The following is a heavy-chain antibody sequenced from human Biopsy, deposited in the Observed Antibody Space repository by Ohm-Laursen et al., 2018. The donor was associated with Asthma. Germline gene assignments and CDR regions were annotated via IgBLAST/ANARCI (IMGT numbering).Heavy chain of an antibody. CDR1: GDTFRTSA. D-gene: IGHD6-19*01. J-gene: IGHJ6*02. CDR2: VIPLLDTG. V-gene: IGHV1-69*13. Sequence: GASVKVSCKTSGDTFRTSAFSWVRQAPGQGLEWMGGVIPLLDTGDYAQKFQGRVTITADESTSTAYMEVTSLRSEDTAIYYCVRCQVGYSSGWSLLLKKIYYSGMDVWGQGTAVTVSS. CDR3: VRCQVGYSSGWSLLLKKIYYSGMDV.